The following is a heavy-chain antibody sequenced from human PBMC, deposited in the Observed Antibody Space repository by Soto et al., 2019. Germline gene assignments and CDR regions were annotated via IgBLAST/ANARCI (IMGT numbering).Heavy chain of an antibody. CDR2: IYHSGST. J-gene: IGHJ4*02. D-gene: IGHD3-3*01. CDR1: GSTISSGYH. Sequence: SDTLSLTCAVSGSTISSGYHSGWIRHPPGKGLEWIGSIYHSGSTYYNPSLKSRVAISVDTSKNQFSLKLNSVTAADTAVYYCARMGDYGIWSHNYKPYYFDYWGQG. V-gene: IGHV4-38-2*01. CDR3: ARMGDYGIWSHNYKPYYFDY.